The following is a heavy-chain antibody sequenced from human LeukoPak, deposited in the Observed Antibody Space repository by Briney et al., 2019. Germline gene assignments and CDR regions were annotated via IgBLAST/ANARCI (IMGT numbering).Heavy chain of an antibody. CDR2: INHSGST. CDR3: ARGGVYGSGLYYYYYYMDV. J-gene: IGHJ6*03. Sequence: PSETLSLTCAVYGGSFSGYCWSWIRQPPGKGLEWIGEINHSGSTNYNPSLKGRVTISVDTSKNQFSLKLSSVTAADTAVYYCARGGVYGSGLYYYYYYMDVWGKGTTVTVSS. CDR1: GGSFSGYC. D-gene: IGHD3-10*01. V-gene: IGHV4-34*01.